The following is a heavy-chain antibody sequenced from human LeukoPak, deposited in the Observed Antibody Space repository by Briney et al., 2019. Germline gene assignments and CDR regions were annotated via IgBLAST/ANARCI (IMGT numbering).Heavy chain of an antibody. Sequence: PGGSLRLSCAASGFTFSSYSMNWVRQAPGKGLEWVSSISSSSSYIYYADSVKGRFTISRDNAKNSLYLQMNSLRAEDTAVYYCARKEINYYDSSGYYLWGQGTLVTVSS. J-gene: IGHJ4*02. CDR3: ARKEINYYDSSGYYL. D-gene: IGHD3-22*01. CDR1: GFTFSSYS. CDR2: ISSSSSYI. V-gene: IGHV3-21*01.